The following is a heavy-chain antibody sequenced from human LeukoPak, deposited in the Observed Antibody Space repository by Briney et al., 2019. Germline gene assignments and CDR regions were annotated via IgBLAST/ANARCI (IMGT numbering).Heavy chain of an antibody. CDR3: ARSQEVTIFGVVNYYFDY. CDR2: ISAYNGNT. CDR1: GYTFTSYG. V-gene: IGHV1-18*01. J-gene: IGHJ4*02. Sequence: ASVKVSCKASGYTFTSYGISWVRQAPGQGLEWMGWISAYNGNTNYAQKLQGRVTMTTDTSTSTAYMELRSLRSDDTAVYYCARSQEVTIFGVVNYYFDYWGQGTLVTVSS. D-gene: IGHD3-3*01.